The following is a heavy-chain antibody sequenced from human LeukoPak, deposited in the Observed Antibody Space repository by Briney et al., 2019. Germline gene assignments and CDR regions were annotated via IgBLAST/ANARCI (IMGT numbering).Heavy chain of an antibody. V-gene: IGHV1-46*03. CDR3: AREGLERRYYYYYMDV. Sequence: ASVKVSCKASGYTFTSYYMHWVRQAPGQGLEWMGIINPSGGSTSYAQKFQGRVTMTRDTSTSTVYMELSSLRSEDTAVYYCAREGLERRYYYYYMDVWGKRTTVTVSS. D-gene: IGHD1-1*01. CDR2: INPSGGST. CDR1: GYTFTSYY. J-gene: IGHJ6*03.